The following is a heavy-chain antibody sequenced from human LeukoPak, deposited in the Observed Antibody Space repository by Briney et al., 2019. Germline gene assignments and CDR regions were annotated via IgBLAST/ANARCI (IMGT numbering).Heavy chain of an antibody. Sequence: GGSLRLFCAASALNFAIHAMSWVRQTAGKGLEWVSAISRGGDITYYADSVKGRFTISRDNSKNTLSLQMNSLRAEDTAVYYCARGYCNSSSCYGYYYSGMDVWGQGTTVTVSS. CDR2: ISRGGDIT. V-gene: IGHV3-23*01. J-gene: IGHJ6*02. CDR3: ARGYCNSSSCYGYYYSGMDV. CDR1: ALNFAIHA. D-gene: IGHD2-2*01.